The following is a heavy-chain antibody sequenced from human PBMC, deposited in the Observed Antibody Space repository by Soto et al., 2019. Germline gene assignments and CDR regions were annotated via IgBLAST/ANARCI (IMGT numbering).Heavy chain of an antibody. CDR2: FDPEDGET. J-gene: IGHJ5*02. CDR3: ATATSRICSSTSCYRAGFDP. Sequence: ASVKVSCKVSGYTLTELTMHWVRQAPGKGLEWMGGFDPEDGETIYAQKFQGRVTMTEDTSTDTAYMELSSLRSEDTAVYYCATATSRICSSTSCYRAGFDPWGQGTLVTVSS. CDR1: GYTLTELT. D-gene: IGHD2-2*01. V-gene: IGHV1-24*01.